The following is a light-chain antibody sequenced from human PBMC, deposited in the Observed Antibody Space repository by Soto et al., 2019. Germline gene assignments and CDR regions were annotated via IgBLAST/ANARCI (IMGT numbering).Light chain of an antibody. Sequence: QSVLTQPASVSGSPGQSITISCTGTSSDVGSYNVVSWYQQYPGKAPKLMIYEGSKRPSGVSSRFSGSKSGNTASLTISGLQAEDEADYYCCSYAGGSTSFVFGTGTQLTVL. CDR2: EGS. J-gene: IGLJ1*01. V-gene: IGLV2-23*01. CDR1: SSDVGSYNV. CDR3: CSYAGGSTSFV.